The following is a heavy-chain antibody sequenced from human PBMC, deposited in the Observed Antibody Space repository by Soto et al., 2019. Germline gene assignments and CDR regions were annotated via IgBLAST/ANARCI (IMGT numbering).Heavy chain of an antibody. CDR1: GFTFSSYS. CDR3: ARDFYGSGSYYMIPPY. CDR2: ISSSSSTI. J-gene: IGHJ4*02. D-gene: IGHD3-10*01. Sequence: PGGSLRLSCAASGFTFSSYSMNWVRQAPGKGLEWVSYISSSSSTIYYADSVKGRFTISRDNAKNSLYLQMNSLRDEDTAVFYCARDFYGSGSYYMIPPYWGQGTLVTVSS. V-gene: IGHV3-48*02.